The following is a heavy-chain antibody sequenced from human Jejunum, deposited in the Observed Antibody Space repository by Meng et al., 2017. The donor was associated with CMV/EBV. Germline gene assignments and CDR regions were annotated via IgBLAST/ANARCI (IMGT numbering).Heavy chain of an antibody. CDR3: ARDRGQDTVVVVADRGFDP. V-gene: IGHV1-18*01. D-gene: IGHD2-15*01. CDR2: ISPYIGNT. Sequence: QVQLVQSGAEVQKPXXSAKVSGRASGYXFNNYGLNWVRQAPGQGLEWMGWISPYIGNTNYAQRFQGRLTLTTDTSTDTAYMELRSLSPDDTAIYYCARDRGQDTVVVVADRGFDPWGQVTLGTVSS. CDR1: GYXFNNYG. J-gene: IGHJ5*02.